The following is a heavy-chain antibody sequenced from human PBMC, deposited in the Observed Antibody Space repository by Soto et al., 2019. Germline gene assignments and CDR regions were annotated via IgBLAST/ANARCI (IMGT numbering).Heavy chain of an antibody. J-gene: IGHJ4*02. V-gene: IGHV4-61*01. Sequence: SETLSLTCTVSGGSVSSDNYYWGWIRQPPGKGLEWIAYIYYSGSTNSNPSLYSRVTLSVDTSKNQFSLKLTSMTAADTAVYYCARLDCVTTTCQFDYWGQGTLVTVSS. CDR3: ARLDCVTTTCQFDY. CDR1: GGSVSSDNYY. D-gene: IGHD1-1*01. CDR2: IYYSGST.